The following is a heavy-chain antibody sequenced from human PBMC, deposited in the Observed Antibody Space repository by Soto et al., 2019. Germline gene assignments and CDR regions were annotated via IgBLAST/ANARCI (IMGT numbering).Heavy chain of an antibody. Sequence: VGSLSLSCAASGFSFSDYYMSWIRQAPGRGLEWVSYISGSTTYTGYADSVKGRFTISRDNDQNSVYLQLNSLRVEDTAIYYGVRDRELGAVMEPGFWGQGTPVTVSS. CDR3: VRDRELGAVMEPGF. V-gene: IGHV3-11*05. J-gene: IGHJ4*02. CDR2: ISGSTTYT. D-gene: IGHD3-10*01. CDR1: GFSFSDYY.